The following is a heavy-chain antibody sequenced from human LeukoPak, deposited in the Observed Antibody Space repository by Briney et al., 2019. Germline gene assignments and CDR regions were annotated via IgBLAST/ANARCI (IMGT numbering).Heavy chain of an antibody. V-gene: IGHV4-4*02. CDR3: AIETYYGSGSYYND. CDR2: IYHSGST. D-gene: IGHD3-10*01. J-gene: IGHJ4*02. CDR1: GGSISSSNW. Sequence: SSETLSLTCAVSGGSISSSNWWSWVRQPPGKGLEWIGEIYHSGSTNYNPSLKSRVTISVDTSKNQFSLKLSSVTAADTAVYYCAIETYYGSGSYYNDWGQGTLVTVSS.